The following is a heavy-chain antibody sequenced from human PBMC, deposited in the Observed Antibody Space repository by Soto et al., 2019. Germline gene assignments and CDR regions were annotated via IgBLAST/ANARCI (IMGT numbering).Heavy chain of an antibody. V-gene: IGHV3-30*03. J-gene: IGHJ4*02. D-gene: IGHD6-19*01. Sequence: VQLVESGGGVVQPGRSLRLSCAASGFTFSDYAMHWVRQAPGKGLEWVAVVSHDGRNTHYADPVKGRFTISRDSSMRTVSLATTGLRAQDMAVYSCARGGREWLVTSDFNHCCQGALVTVSP. CDR3: ARGGREWLVTSDFNH. CDR1: GFTFSDYA. CDR2: VSHDGRNT.